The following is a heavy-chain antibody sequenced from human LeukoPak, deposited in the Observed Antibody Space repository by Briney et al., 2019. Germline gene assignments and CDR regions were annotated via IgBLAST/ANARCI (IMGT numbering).Heavy chain of an antibody. D-gene: IGHD1-1*01. J-gene: IGHJ4*02. Sequence: PSETLSLTCAVYGGSFSGYYWSWIRQPPGKGLEWIGEINHSGSTNYNPSPKSRVTISVDTSKNQFSLKLSSVTAADTAVYYCARGATTPPGYDRLRFDYWGQGTLVTVSS. CDR1: GGSFSGYY. CDR3: ARGATTPPGYDRLRFDY. CDR2: INHSGST. V-gene: IGHV4-34*01.